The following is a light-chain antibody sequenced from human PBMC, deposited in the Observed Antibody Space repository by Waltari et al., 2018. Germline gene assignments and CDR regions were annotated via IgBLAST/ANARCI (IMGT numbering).Light chain of an antibody. CDR2: KVS. Sequence: EVVMTQFPLSLSVTLGQPASISCRSSQGLVSRDGNTYCNWFRQRPGQSPRRLLYKVSNRDSGVPDRFSGSGSGTAFTLTISRVEAEDVGVYYCMQGTDWPWTFGQGTKVEIK. V-gene: IGKV2-30*01. J-gene: IGKJ1*01. CDR1: QGLVSRDGNTY. CDR3: MQGTDWPWT.